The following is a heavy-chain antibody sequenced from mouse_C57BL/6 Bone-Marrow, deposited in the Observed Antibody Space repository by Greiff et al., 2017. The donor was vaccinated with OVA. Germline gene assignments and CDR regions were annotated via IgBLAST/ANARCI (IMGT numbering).Heavy chain of an antibody. Sequence: EVQLQQSGAELVKPGASVKLSCTASGFNIKDYYMHWVKQRTEQGLEWIGRIDPEDGETKYAPKFQGKATITADTSSNTAYLQLSSLTSEDTAVYYCVTLLLRSYFDYWGQGTTLTASYFDYWGQGTTLTVSS. D-gene: IGHD1-1*01. CDR3: VTLLLRSYFDYWGQGTTLTASYFDY. J-gene: IGHJ2*01. CDR1: GFNIKDYY. CDR2: IDPEDGET. V-gene: IGHV14-2*01.